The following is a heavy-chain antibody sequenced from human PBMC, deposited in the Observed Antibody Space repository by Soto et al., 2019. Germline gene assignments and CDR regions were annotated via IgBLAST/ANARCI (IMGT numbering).Heavy chain of an antibody. V-gene: IGHV2-26*01. CDR2: IDSSGEK. CDR3: ARRHLAVAVSPWFDP. CDR1: GLSITDSEMG. Sequence: QVTLKESGPVLVKPTETLTLRCTVSGLSITDSEMGVSWIRQPPGKALEWLAHIDSSGEKSYRTFLKSRLTISKAPSKSQIVLLMTNMDPADTATYYCARRHLAVAVSPWFDPWGQGILVTVSS. D-gene: IGHD3-16*01. J-gene: IGHJ5*02.